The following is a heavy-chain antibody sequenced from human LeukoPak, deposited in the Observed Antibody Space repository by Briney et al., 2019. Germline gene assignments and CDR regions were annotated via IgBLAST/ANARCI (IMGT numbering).Heavy chain of an antibody. CDR3: ARQRFTMRAYAGNWFDP. D-gene: IGHD3-10*01. Sequence: GESLKISCRGSGYSFTNYWIGWVRQMPGKGLEWMGIIYPGDSDTRYSPSFQDQVTISADKSISTAYLQWSSLKASDTAMYYCARQRFTMRAYAGNWFDPWGQGTLVTVSS. CDR1: GYSFTNYW. J-gene: IGHJ5*02. CDR2: IYPGDSDT. V-gene: IGHV5-51*01.